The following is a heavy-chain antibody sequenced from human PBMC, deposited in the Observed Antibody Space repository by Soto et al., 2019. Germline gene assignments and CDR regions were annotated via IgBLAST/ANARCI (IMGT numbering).Heavy chain of an antibody. CDR1: GFTFSSYS. J-gene: IGHJ6*02. CDR2: ISSSSSYI. V-gene: IGHV3-21*01. D-gene: IGHD6-6*01. Sequence: VGSLSLSCAASGFTFSSYSMNWVRQAPGKGLEWVSSISSSSSYIYYADSVKGRFTISRDNAKNSLYLQMNSLRAEDTAVYYCARDPSSSPPGYGMDVWGQGTTVTVSS. CDR3: ARDPSSSPPGYGMDV.